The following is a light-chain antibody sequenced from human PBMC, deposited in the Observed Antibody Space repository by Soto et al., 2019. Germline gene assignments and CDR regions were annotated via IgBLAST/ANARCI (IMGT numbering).Light chain of an antibody. J-gene: IGLJ1*01. Sequence: QSALTQPASVSGSPGQSITISCTGTSSDVGSYYLVSWYQQNPGKAPKLMIYEGTKRPSGVSNRFSGSKSGNTASLTISGLQAEDEADYYCSSYAGSSTVVFGTGTKVTVL. CDR1: SSDVGSYYL. CDR3: SSYAGSSTVV. CDR2: EGT. V-gene: IGLV2-23*01.